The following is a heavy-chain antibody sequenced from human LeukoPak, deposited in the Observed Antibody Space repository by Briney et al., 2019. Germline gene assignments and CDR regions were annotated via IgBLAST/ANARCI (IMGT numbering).Heavy chain of an antibody. CDR3: AKDGGTVCHVINYSFDS. CDR2: MCSDGSDK. V-gene: IGHV3-30*02. Sequence: GGSLRLSCVGSGFVFSKYAVHWVRQAPGKGLEWVAIMCSDGSDKYHVNSVEGRFTISRDTSKNTLYLQMNNLRTEDTAVYYCAKDGGTVCHVINYSFDSWGQGTLVTVSS. D-gene: IGHD1-1*01. CDR1: GFVFSKYA. J-gene: IGHJ4*02.